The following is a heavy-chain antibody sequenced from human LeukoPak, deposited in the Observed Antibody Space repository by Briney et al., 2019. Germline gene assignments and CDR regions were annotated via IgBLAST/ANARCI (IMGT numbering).Heavy chain of an antibody. J-gene: IGHJ6*02. V-gene: IGHV5-51*01. CDR3: ARHGPDDDNGDYSDSTLYYHAMDL. CDR2: DYSGDSDT. CDR1: GYRFTWNW. Sequence: GESLKISCTGSGYRFTWNWNAWGRPVPGEGVEWMGIDYSGDSDTRYSSSFQGLVTISADKSINTADLQWSSLKASDTANYYCARHGPDDDNGDYSDSTLYYHAMDLWGQGTTLTVSS. D-gene: IGHD4-17*01.